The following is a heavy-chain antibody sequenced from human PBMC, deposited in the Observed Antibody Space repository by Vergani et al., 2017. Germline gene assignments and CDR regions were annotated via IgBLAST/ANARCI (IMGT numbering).Heavy chain of an antibody. D-gene: IGHD6-13*01. CDR2: INPNSGGT. J-gene: IGHJ5*02. Sequence: QVQLVQSGAEVKKPGASVKVSCKASGYTFTGYYMHWVRQAPGQGLEWMGWINPNSGGTNYAQKFQGRATMTRDTSISTAYMELSRLRSDDTAVYYCARVLDRVSSWFNWFDPWGQGTLVTVSS. CDR3: ARVLDRVSSWFNWFDP. CDR1: GYTFTGYY. V-gene: IGHV1-2*02.